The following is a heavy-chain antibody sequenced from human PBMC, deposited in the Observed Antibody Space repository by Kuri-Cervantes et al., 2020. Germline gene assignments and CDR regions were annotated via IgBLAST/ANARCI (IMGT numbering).Heavy chain of an antibody. CDR3: LVSVN. CDR1: GFTFDDYA. J-gene: IGHJ4*02. Sequence: GGSLRLSCAASGFTFDDYAMHWVRQAPGKGLEWVSGISWNSGSIGYADSVKGRFTISRDNAKNSLYLQMNSLRAEDTALYYCLVSVNWGQGRLVTVSS. CDR2: ISWNSGSI. D-gene: IGHD4-17*01. V-gene: IGHV3-9*01.